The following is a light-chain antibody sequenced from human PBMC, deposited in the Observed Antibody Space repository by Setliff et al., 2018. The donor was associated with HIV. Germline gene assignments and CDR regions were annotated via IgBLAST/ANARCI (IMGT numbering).Light chain of an antibody. Sequence: QSALTQPASVSGSPGQSITISCTGTSSDIGAYDYVSWYQQHPGKAPKLITYGVDKRPSGVPTRFSGFKSGNTASLTIYGLQPEDEADYFCCSYAGSNIFVFGKGTKVTVL. CDR3: CSYAGSNIFV. J-gene: IGLJ1*01. CDR2: GVD. CDR1: SSDIGAYDY. V-gene: IGLV2-11*01.